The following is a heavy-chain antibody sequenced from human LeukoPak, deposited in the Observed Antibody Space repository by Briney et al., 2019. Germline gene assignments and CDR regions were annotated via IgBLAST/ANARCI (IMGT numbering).Heavy chain of an antibody. CDR3: ARSPCTSASCPRRNVFDV. CDR1: GGSISNYY. Sequence: SETLSLTCTVSGGSISNYYWSWIRQPPGKGLEWLGYMYYSGSTNYNPSLESRVTISGDTSKNQFSLKLISVTAADTAVYYCARSPCTSASCPRRNVFDVWGQGTMVTVSS. J-gene: IGHJ3*01. D-gene: IGHD2-2*01. V-gene: IGHV4-59*08. CDR2: MYYSGST.